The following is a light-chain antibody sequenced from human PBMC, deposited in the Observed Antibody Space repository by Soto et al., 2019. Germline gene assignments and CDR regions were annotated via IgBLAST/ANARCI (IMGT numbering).Light chain of an antibody. Sequence: QSVLTQPASVSGSPEQSTTISCSGTNSDVGTYNLVSWHQQHPGKAPKLMIYEVSKRPSGVSTRFSGSKSGNTASLTISGLQAEYLADSYCCSYSRISPYVVGTGTNV. V-gene: IGLV2-23*02. J-gene: IGLJ1*01. CDR3: CSYSRISPYV. CDR1: NSDVGTYNL. CDR2: EVS.